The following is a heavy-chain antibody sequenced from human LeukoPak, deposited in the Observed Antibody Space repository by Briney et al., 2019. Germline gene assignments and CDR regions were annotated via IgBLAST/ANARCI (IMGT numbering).Heavy chain of an antibody. CDR1: GYTFTGYY. CDR2: INPNSGGT. D-gene: IGHD1-26*01. CDR3: ARVAGIRHGAPSY. J-gene: IGHJ4*02. V-gene: IGHV1-2*02. Sequence: ASVKVSCKASGYTFTGYYMHWVRQAPGQGLEWMGWINPNSGGTNYAQKFQGRVTMTRDTSICTAYMELSRLRSDDTAVYYCARVAGIRHGAPSYWGQGTLVTVSS.